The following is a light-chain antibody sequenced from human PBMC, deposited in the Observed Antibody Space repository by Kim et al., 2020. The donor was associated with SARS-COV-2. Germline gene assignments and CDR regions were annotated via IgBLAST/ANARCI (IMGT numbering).Light chain of an antibody. CDR1: SSNIGAGYD. CDR3: QSYDSSLSGDVV. V-gene: IGLV1-40*01. Sequence: QSVLTQPPSVSGAPGQRVTISCTGSSSNIGAGYDVHWYQQLPGAAPKLFIYGNNNRPSGVPDRFSGSKSGTSASLAITGLQAEDEADYYYQSYDSSLSGDVVFGGGTQLTVL. J-gene: IGLJ2*01. CDR2: GNN.